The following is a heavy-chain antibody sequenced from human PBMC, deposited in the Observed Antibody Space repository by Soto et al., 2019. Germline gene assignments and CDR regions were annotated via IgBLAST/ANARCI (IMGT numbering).Heavy chain of an antibody. CDR2: ISGSAGST. V-gene: IGHV3-23*01. D-gene: IGHD5-18*01. J-gene: IGHJ4*02. CDR1: GFTFSTYA. Sequence: RGSLRLSCAASGFTFSTYAMSWVRQAPGKGLEWVSAISGSAGSTYYADSVKGRFTISRDNSKNTLYLQMNSLRAEDTAVYYCAKVGVDTAMVYYFDYWGQGTLVTVSS. CDR3: AKVGVDTAMVYYFDY.